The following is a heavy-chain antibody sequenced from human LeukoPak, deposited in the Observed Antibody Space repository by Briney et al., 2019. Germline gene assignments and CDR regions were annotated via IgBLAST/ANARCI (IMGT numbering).Heavy chain of an antibody. CDR3: AKDYASDMATAPFDY. D-gene: IGHD5-24*01. J-gene: IGHJ4*02. CDR2: ISGSGGST. CDR1: GFTFSSYA. V-gene: IGHV3-23*01. Sequence: PGGSLRLSCAASGFTFSSYAMSWVRQAPGKGLEWVSAISGSGGSTYYADSVKGRFTISRDNSKNTLYLQTNSLRAEDTAVYYCAKDYASDMATAPFDYWGQGTLVTVSS.